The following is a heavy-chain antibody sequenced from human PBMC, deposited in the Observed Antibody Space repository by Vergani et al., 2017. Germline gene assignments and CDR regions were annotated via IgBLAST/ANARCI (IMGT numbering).Heavy chain of an antibody. Sequence: VEAGGGLVQPGGSLRLSCTASGFTFQAFAFPWVRQVSGRGLEWVSGIDRNYGVKNGNSFEGRFSISRDNAKKAVFLQMNNLRHEATALYFCVKDNDYDADGPFDLWGRGTLVTVSS. CDR1: GFTFQAFA. CDR2: IDRNYGVK. CDR3: VKDNDYDADGPFDL. J-gene: IGHJ2*01. V-gene: IGHV3-9*01. D-gene: IGHD3-16*01.